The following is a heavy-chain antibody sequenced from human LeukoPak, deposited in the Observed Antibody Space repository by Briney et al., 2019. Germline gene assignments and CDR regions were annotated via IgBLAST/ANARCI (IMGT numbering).Heavy chain of an antibody. D-gene: IGHD4-17*01. V-gene: IGHV3-23*01. CDR3: AKDRDYGDYGY. J-gene: IGHJ4*02. Sequence: GGSLRLSCAASGFTFSSYAMSWVRQAPGEGLEWVSAISGSGGSTYYADSVKGRFTISRDNSKNTLYLQMNSLRAEDTAVYYCAKDRDYGDYGYWGQGTLVTVSS. CDR2: ISGSGGST. CDR1: GFTFSSYA.